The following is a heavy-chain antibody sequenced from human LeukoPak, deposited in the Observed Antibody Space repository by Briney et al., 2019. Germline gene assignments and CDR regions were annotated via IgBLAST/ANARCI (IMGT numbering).Heavy chain of an antibody. CDR1: GYSFTNYW. CDR3: ARQGTGYSFDY. CDR2: IYPGDSDT. J-gene: IGHJ4*02. V-gene: IGHV5-51*01. D-gene: IGHD2-8*02. Sequence: GESLKISCQVSGYSFTNYWIVWVRQMPGKGLEWMGIIYPGDSDTKYSPSFQGQVAFSADKSINIVYLQWSSLKASDTAMYYCARQGTGYSFDYWGQGTLVTVSS.